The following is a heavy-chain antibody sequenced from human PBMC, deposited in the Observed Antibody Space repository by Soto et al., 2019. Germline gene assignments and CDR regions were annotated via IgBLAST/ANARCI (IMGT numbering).Heavy chain of an antibody. D-gene: IGHD2-2*01. V-gene: IGHV3-15*07. CDR1: GFTFSNAW. CDR2: IKSKTDGGTT. J-gene: IGHJ6*02. Sequence: PGGSLRLSCAASGFTFSNAWMNWARQAPGKGLEWVGRIKSKTDGGTTDYAAPVKGRFTISRDDSKNTLYLQMNSLKTEDTAVYYCTTDMSYCSSTSCYLPYGMDVWGQGTTVTVSS. CDR3: TTDMSYCSSTSCYLPYGMDV.